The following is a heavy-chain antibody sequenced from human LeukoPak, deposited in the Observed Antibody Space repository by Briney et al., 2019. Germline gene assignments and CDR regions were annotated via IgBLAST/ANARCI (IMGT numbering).Heavy chain of an antibody. CDR1: GFTFSSYW. J-gene: IGHJ3*02. CDR3: AKDPGATRNDAFDI. CDR2: INSDGSST. V-gene: IGHV3-74*01. Sequence: GGSLRLSCAVSGFTFSSYWMHWVRQAPGKGLVWVSRINSDGSSTSYANSVKGRFTISRDNAKNTLYLQMNSLRAEDTALYYCAKDPGATRNDAFDIWGQGTMVTVSS. D-gene: IGHD1-26*01.